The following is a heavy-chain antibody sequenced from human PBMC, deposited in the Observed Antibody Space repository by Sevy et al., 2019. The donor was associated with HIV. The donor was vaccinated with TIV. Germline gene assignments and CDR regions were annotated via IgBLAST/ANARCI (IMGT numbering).Heavy chain of an antibody. CDR3: AKDRSAMIRGVEYFQH. V-gene: IGHV3-30*18. J-gene: IGHJ1*01. D-gene: IGHD3-10*01. Sequence: GESLKISCAASGFTFSSYGMHWVRQAPGKGLEWVTLISYDGSNKYYADSVKGRFTISRDNSKNTLYLQMNSLRAEDTAVYYCAKDRSAMIRGVEYFQHWGQGTLVTVSS. CDR1: GFTFSSYG. CDR2: ISYDGSNK.